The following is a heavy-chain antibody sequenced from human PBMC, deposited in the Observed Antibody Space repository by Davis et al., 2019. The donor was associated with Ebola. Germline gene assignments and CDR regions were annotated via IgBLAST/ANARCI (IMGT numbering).Heavy chain of an antibody. CDR1: GFTFDDYA. Sequence: SLKISCAASGFTFDDYAMHWVRQAPGKGLEWVSGISWNSGSIGYADSVKGRFTISRDNSKNTLYLQMNSLRAEDTAVYYCARGYYYDSGGYYFDYWGQGTLVTVSS. D-gene: IGHD3-22*01. CDR2: ISWNSGSI. J-gene: IGHJ4*02. V-gene: IGHV3-9*01. CDR3: ARGYYYDSGGYYFDY.